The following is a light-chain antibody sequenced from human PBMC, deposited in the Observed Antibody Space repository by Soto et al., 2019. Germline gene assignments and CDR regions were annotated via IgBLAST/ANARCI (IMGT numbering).Light chain of an antibody. V-gene: IGLV2-23*01. J-gene: IGLJ3*02. CDR2: EGS. CDR1: SSDVGSYNL. CDR3: CSYAGSSTWV. Sequence: QSALTQPASVSGSPGQSITISCNGTSSDVGSYNLVSWYQQHPGEAPKLMIYEGSKRSSGVSNRFSGAKSGNTASLTISGLQAEDEVDYYCCSYAGSSTWVFGGGTKLTVL.